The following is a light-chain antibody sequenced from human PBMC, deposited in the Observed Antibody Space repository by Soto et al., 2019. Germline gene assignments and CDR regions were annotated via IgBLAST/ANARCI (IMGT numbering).Light chain of an antibody. V-gene: IGLV3-21*04. CDR3: QVWDSSSDHPV. CDR1: NIGSES. J-gene: IGLJ3*02. CDR2: YDT. Sequence: SYELIQPPSVSVAPGKTARITCGGNNIGSESVHWYQQKPGQAPVLVIYYDTDRPSGIPERFSGSNSGNTATLTISRVEAGEEADYYCQVWDSSSDHPVFGGGTTLTVL.